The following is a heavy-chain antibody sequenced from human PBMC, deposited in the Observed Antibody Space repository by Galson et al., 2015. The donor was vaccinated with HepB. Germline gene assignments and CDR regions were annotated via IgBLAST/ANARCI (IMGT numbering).Heavy chain of an antibody. CDR2: NSGSSSYI. Sequence: LLRLSCAAAGITFSNYTMYWVRQGPGRGVEWVSSNSGSSSYIYYADSVKGRFTISRDNAKNSLYLQMDSLRAEDTAVYYCARDEMATIFLPDYWGQGALVIVSS. J-gene: IGHJ4*02. CDR1: GITFSNYT. D-gene: IGHD5-24*01. CDR3: ARDEMATIFLPDY. V-gene: IGHV3-21*01.